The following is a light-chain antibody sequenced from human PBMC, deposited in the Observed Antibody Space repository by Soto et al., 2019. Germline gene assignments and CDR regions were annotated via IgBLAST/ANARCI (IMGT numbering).Light chain of an antibody. J-gene: IGLJ1*01. CDR3: SSYTTSNTRQIV. V-gene: IGLV2-14*03. CDR1: SSDVVGYNY. CDR2: DVS. Sequence: QSALTQPASVSGSPGQSITISCTGTSSDVVGYNYVSWYQHHPGKAPKLMIFDVSNRPSGVSNRFSGSKSGNTASLTISGLQPEDEADYYCSSYTTSNTRQIVFGTVTKVTVL.